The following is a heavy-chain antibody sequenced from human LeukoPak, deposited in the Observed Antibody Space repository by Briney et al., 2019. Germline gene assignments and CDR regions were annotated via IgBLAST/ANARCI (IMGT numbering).Heavy chain of an antibody. CDR3: IRGGIQVSGIDAFDI. Sequence: GGSLRLSCAASGFTFSSYDMHWVRQAPGRDLEWVSAIGIAGDTYYPDSVKGRFTISRENAKNSMYLQMNSLKDGDTAVYYCIRGGIQVSGIDAFDIWGQGTMVTVSS. V-gene: IGHV3-13*01. D-gene: IGHD5/OR15-5a*01. CDR2: IGIAGDT. CDR1: GFTFSSYD. J-gene: IGHJ3*02.